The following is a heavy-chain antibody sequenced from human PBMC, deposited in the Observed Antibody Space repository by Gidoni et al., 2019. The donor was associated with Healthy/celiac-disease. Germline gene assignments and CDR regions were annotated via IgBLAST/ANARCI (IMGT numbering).Heavy chain of an antibody. CDR1: GGTFSSYA. CDR3: AGRARTYDFWSGYAFDI. V-gene: IGHV1-69*06. CDR2: IIPIFGTA. D-gene: IGHD3-3*01. J-gene: IGHJ3*02. Sequence: QVQLVQSGAEVKKPGSSVKVSCKASGGTFSSYAISWVLQAPGQGLEWMGGIIPIFGTANYAQKFQGRVTITADKSPSTAYMELSSLRSEDTAVYYCAGRARTYDFWSGYAFDIWGQGTMVTVSS.